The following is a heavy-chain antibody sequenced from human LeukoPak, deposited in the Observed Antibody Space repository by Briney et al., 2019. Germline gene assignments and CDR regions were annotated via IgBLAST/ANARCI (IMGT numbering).Heavy chain of an antibody. D-gene: IGHD4/OR15-4a*01. Sequence: GGSLRLSCAASGFTFSTYEMNWVRQAPGGGLEWVSYISSSGTVIYYADAVKGRFTISRDNTKKSLYLQMNSLRSEDTAVYYCAREPTIPYFDYWGQGPLVTVPS. J-gene: IGHJ4*02. CDR2: ISSSGTVI. V-gene: IGHV3-48*03. CDR3: AREPTIPYFDY. CDR1: GFTFSTYE.